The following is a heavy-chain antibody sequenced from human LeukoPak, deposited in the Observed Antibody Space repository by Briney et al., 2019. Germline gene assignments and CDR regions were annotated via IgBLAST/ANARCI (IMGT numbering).Heavy chain of an antibody. CDR2: INHSGST. Sequence: PSETLSLTCAVYGGSFSGYYWSWIRQPPGKGLEWIGEINHSGSTNYNPSLKSRVTISVDTSKNQFPLKLTSVTAAGTAVYYCARGDSSVGLNYWGQGTLVTVSS. J-gene: IGHJ4*02. V-gene: IGHV4-34*01. CDR3: ARGDSSVGLNY. D-gene: IGHD1-26*01. CDR1: GGSFSGYY.